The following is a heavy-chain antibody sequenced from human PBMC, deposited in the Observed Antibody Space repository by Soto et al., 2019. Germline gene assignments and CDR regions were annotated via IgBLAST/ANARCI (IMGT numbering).Heavy chain of an antibody. V-gene: IGHV4-34*01. D-gene: IGHD3-22*01. Sequence: SETLSLTCAVYGGSFSGYYCTWIRQPPGKGLEWIGEINHSGSTNYSPSFQGHVTISADKSISTAYLQWSSLKASDTAMYYCARQSYGSSGYQGGPWGQGTLVTVSS. CDR3: ARQSYGSSGYQGGP. CDR2: INHSGST. CDR1: GGSFSGYY. J-gene: IGHJ5*02.